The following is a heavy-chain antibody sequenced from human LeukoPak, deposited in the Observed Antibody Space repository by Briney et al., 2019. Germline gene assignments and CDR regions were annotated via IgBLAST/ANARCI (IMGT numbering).Heavy chain of an antibody. CDR1: GGSFSGYY. Sequence: ASETLSLTCAVYGGSFSGYYWSWIRQPPGKGLEWIGEINHSGSTNYNPSLKSRVTISVDTSKNQFSLKLSSVTAADTAVYYCATVAAAATNWGQGTLVTVSS. CDR2: INHSGST. V-gene: IGHV4-34*01. CDR3: ATVAAAATN. D-gene: IGHD6-13*01. J-gene: IGHJ4*02.